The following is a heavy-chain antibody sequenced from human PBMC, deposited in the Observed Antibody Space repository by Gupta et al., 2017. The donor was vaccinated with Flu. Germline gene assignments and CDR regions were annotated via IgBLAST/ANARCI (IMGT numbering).Heavy chain of an antibody. CDR3: AKVAEKGRWLHCDN. D-gene: IGHD5-12*01. V-gene: IGHV3-30*18. J-gene: IGHJ4*02. Sequence: QVPLVESGGGVVQPGASLRLSCAASVFPVSTYGMHWVRQAPGKGLEWVAVIAFDESSKHYADSVKGRVTIARDNSKNTLYLQMNSLRAEDTAVYYCAKVAEKGRWLHCDNWGQGTMVTVSP. CDR1: VFPVSTYG. CDR2: IAFDESSK.